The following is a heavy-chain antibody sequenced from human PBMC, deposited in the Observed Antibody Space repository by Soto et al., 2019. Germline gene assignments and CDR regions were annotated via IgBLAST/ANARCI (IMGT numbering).Heavy chain of an antibody. Sequence: PSETLSLTCTVSSGSISSTIYSWDWIRQPPGKGLEWIGSIFYSGSTYYNPSLKSRVTISVDTSKNQFSLTLTSVTAPDTAVYSLARQGRGLTCNCFIPWGRGPRVTSSS. D-gene: IGHD1-20*01. CDR3: ARQGRGLTCNCFIP. V-gene: IGHV4-39*01. CDR2: IFYSGST. CDR1: SGSISSTIYS. J-gene: IGHJ5*02.